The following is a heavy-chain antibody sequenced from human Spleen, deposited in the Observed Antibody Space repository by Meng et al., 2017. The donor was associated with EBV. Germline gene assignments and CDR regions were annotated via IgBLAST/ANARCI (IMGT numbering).Heavy chain of an antibody. J-gene: IGHJ5*01. CDR1: DFTFRLYG. CDR2: INEYGSIT. D-gene: IGHD1-14*01. CDR3: SRDLAGSDDS. Sequence: VCAGGSLFCPWGSRVFSCEASDFTFRLYGMHWVRKVPGEGLVWVWRINEYGSITNYADSVKGRFTISRDNAKNTLYLQMNSLRAEDTGLYFCSRDLAGSDDSWGQGTLVTVSS. V-gene: IGHV3-74*01.